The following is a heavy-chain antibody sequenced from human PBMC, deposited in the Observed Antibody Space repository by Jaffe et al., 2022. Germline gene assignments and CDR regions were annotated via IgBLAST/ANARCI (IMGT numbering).Heavy chain of an antibody. V-gene: IGHV5-51*03. CDR1: GYSFTSYW. CDR3: VRLGHYYGSGRPSAPPYDNNWFDP. D-gene: IGHD3-10*01. CDR2: IYPGDSDT. J-gene: IGHJ5*02. Sequence: EVQLVQSGAEVKKPGESLKISCKGSGYSFTSYWIGWVRQMPGKGLEWMGIIYPGDSDTRYSPSFQGQVTISADKSISTAYLQWSSLKASDTAMYYCVRLGHYYGSGRPSAPPYDNNWFDPWGQGTLVTVSS.